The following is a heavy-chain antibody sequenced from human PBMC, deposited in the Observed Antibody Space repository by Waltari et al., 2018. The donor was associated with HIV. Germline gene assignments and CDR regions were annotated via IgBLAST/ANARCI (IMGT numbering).Heavy chain of an antibody. Sequence: QVQLVQSGAEVKRPGASVKVSCKVSGYILTALSIHWVRQAPGKGLEWVGSFDPADGKTTYAQKCQGRVTMTEDTSTDTASMEVSSLRSEDTAVYYCATARQWLVDSGMDVWGQGTTVTVSS. D-gene: IGHD6-19*01. CDR1: GYILTALS. CDR3: ATARQWLVDSGMDV. CDR2: FDPADGKT. V-gene: IGHV1-24*01. J-gene: IGHJ6*02.